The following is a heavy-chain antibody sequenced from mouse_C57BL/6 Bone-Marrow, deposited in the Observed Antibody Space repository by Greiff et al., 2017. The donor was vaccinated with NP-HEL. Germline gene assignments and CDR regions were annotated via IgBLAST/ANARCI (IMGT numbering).Heavy chain of an antibody. CDR2: IRNKAIGYTT. CDR3: ARDDYGSSYVPYWYVDV. J-gene: IGHJ1*03. CDR1: GFTFTDYY. Sequence: EVQRVESGGGLVQPGGSLSLSCAASGFTFTDYYMSWVRQPPGKALAWLGFIRNKAIGYTTEYRASVKGRFTISSYNSQRILYLQKNALRAEDSATYYCARDDYGSSYVPYWYVDVWGTGTTVTVSS. D-gene: IGHD1-1*01. V-gene: IGHV7-3*01.